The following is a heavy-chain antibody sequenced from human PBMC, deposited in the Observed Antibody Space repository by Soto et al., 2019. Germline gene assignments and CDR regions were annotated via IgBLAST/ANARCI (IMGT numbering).Heavy chain of an antibody. D-gene: IGHD1-26*01. CDR2: IIPIFGTA. Sequence: QVQLVQSGAEVKKPGSSVKVSCKASGGTFSRYAISWVRQAPGQGLEWMGGIIPIFGTANYAQKFQGRVTITADESTSTAYMELSSLRSEDTAVYYCARVGPIVGAILSPFDYWGQGTLVTVSS. J-gene: IGHJ4*02. CDR1: GGTFSRYA. V-gene: IGHV1-69*12. CDR3: ARVGPIVGAILSPFDY.